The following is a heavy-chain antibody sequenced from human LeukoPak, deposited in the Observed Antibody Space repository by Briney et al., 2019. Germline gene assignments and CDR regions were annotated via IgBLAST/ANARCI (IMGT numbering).Heavy chain of an antibody. J-gene: IGHJ6*03. CDR3: ARDSREMATTHYYYYYMDV. V-gene: IGHV4-38-2*02. Sequence: SETLPLTCTVSGYSISSAFYWGWIRVPPGKGLEWIGRIYTSGSTNYNPSLKSRVTISVDTSKNQFSLKLSSVTAADTAVYYCARDSREMATTHYYYYYMDVWGKGTTVTISS. CDR1: GYSISSAFY. CDR2: IYTSGST. D-gene: IGHD5-24*01.